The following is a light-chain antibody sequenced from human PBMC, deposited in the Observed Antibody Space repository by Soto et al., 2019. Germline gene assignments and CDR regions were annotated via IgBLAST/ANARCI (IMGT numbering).Light chain of an antibody. Sequence: DIQMTQSPSSLSASVGDRVTITCQASQDITNYLNWYQQQPGKAPKLLIYDASNLETGVPSRFLGSGSGTDFTFTISSLQPEDIAIYFCQQYNNLPYTFGQGTRLEI. J-gene: IGKJ5*01. CDR3: QQYNNLPYT. V-gene: IGKV1-33*01. CDR2: DAS. CDR1: QDITNY.